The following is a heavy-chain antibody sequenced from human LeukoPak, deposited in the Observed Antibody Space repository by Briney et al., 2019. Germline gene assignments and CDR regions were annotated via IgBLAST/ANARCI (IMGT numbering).Heavy chain of an antibody. Sequence: PGRSLRLSCEASGFTFSSYPMHWVRQAPGKGLEWVAAISKDGSNKYYADSVRGRYTISRDTSKNTLYLEMNSLSGEDTAVYYCAKRGSGGRPYFFDYWGQGTLVTVSS. CDR3: AKRGSGGRPYFFDY. V-gene: IGHV3-30*18. D-gene: IGHD4-23*01. CDR2: ISKDGSNK. J-gene: IGHJ4*02. CDR1: GFTFSSYP.